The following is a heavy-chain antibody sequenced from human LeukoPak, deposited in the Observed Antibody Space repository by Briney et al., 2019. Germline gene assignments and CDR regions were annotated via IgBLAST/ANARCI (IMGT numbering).Heavy chain of an antibody. J-gene: IGHJ4*02. D-gene: IGHD3-10*01. CDR2: IWYDESSK. CDR3: ARGVGITLHPAVDY. V-gene: IGHV3-33*01. Sequence: GRSLRLSCAASGFTFSSYGMHWVRQAPGKGLEWVAVIWYDESSKYYADSVKSRFTISRDNYKNTLYLLMGSLRAEDTAVYYCARGVGITLHPAVDYWGQGTLVSVSS. CDR1: GFTFSSYG.